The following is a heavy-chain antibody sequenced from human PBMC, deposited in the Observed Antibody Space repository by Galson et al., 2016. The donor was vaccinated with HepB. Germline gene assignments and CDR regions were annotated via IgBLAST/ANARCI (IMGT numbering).Heavy chain of an antibody. D-gene: IGHD6-13*01. Sequence: QSGAEVKKPGESLKISCRASGYPFVNFWIGWVRQVPGKGLEWLVIIYPGDSDTRYNPSFQGQVTISADLSITTAYLQWSSLKPSDTASYYCVRRAGSYFEFWGQGTLVTVSS. CDR2: IYPGDSDT. V-gene: IGHV5-51*01. CDR1: GYPFVNFW. J-gene: IGHJ4*02. CDR3: VRRAGSYFEF.